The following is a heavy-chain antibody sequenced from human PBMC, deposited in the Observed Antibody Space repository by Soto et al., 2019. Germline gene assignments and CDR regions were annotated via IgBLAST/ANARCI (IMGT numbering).Heavy chain of an antibody. CDR3: ARDGGLGATTFDF. Sequence: PSETLSLTCAVYGGSFTGYYWSFIRPSPGKGLEWIGEIFHTGSTTNNAALKRRVTISLDKAKNQFSLQLTSVTAADTAMYYCARDGGLGATTFDFWGQGILVTVSS. V-gene: IGHV4-34*12. D-gene: IGHD1-26*01. J-gene: IGHJ5*01. CDR1: GGSFTGYY. CDR2: IFHTGST.